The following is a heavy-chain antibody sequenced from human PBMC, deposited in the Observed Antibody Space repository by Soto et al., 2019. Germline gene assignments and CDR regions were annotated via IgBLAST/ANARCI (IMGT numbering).Heavy chain of an antibody. J-gene: IGHJ5*02. CDR3: ATRRTRVVPAAINVCP. CDR2: ISGSGGST. V-gene: IGHV3-23*01. Sequence: PGGSLRLSCAASGFTFSSYAMSWVRQAPGKGLEWVSAISGSGGSTYYADSVKGRFTISRDNSKNTLYLQMNSLRAEDTAVYYCATRRTRVVPAAINVCPWGQGTLVTVSS. CDR1: GFTFSSYA. D-gene: IGHD2-2*01.